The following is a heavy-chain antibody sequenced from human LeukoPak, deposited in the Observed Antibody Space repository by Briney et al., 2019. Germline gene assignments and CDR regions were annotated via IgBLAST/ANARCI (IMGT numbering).Heavy chain of an antibody. J-gene: IGHJ5*02. Sequence: GGSLRLSCAASRFTFSRYGMHWVRQAPGTGLEWVAVISYDGSNKHYADSVKGRFTISRDNSKNTLYLQMNSLRTDDTAVYYCARGPLVGALNWFDPWGQGTLVTVSS. D-gene: IGHD1-26*01. CDR3: ARGPLVGALNWFDP. CDR2: ISYDGSNK. V-gene: IGHV3-30*03. CDR1: RFTFSRYG.